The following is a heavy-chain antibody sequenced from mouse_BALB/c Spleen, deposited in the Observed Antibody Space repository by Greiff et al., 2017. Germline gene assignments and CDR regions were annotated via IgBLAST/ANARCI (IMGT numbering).Heavy chain of an antibody. CDR3: ARQGITTGFAY. CDR2: IYPGDGST. V-gene: IGHV1S56*01. Sequence: QVQLQQSGPELVKPGASVKMSCKASGYTFTSYYIHWVKQRPGQGLEWIGWIYPGDGSTKYNEKFKGKTTLTADKSSSTAYMLLSSLTSEDSAIYFCARQGITTGFAYWGQGTLVTVSA. CDR1: GYTFTSYY. J-gene: IGHJ3*01. D-gene: IGHD2-4*01.